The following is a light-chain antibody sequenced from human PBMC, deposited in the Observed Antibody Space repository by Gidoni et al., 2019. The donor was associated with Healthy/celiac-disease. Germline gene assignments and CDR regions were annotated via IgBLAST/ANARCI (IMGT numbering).Light chain of an antibody. J-gene: IGKJ4*01. CDR2: AAS. Sequence: DIQVTQSPSFLSASVGDRFTITCRASQGISSYLAWYQQTPGKAPKLLIYAASTLQSAVPSRFSGSGSGTEFTLTISSLQPEDFATYYCQQLNSYPLTFGGWTKVEIK. V-gene: IGKV1-9*01. CDR3: QQLNSYPLT. CDR1: QGISSY.